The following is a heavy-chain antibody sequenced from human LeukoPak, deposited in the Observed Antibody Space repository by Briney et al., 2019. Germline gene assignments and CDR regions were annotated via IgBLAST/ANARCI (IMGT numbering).Heavy chain of an antibody. D-gene: IGHD2-2*03. J-gene: IGHJ3*02. V-gene: IGHV3-9*01. CDR1: GFTFSNYV. Sequence: GGSLRLSCAASGFTFSNYVINWVRQAPGKGLEWVSGISWNSGSIGYADSVKGRFTISRDNAKNSLYLQMNSLRAEDTALYYCAKDTDGYFDAFDIWGQGTMVTVSS. CDR2: ISWNSGSI. CDR3: AKDTDGYFDAFDI.